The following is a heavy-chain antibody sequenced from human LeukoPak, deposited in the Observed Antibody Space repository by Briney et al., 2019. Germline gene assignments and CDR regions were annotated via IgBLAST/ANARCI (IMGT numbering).Heavy chain of an antibody. CDR1: GGSISSGGYY. CDR3: ARDYRYYDSSGYLDY. Sequence: SQTLSLTCTVSGGSISSGGYYWSWIRQHPGKGLEWIGYIYYSGSTYYNPSLKSRVTISVDTSKNQFSLKLSSVTAADTAVYYCARDYRYYDSSGYLDYRGQGTLVTVSS. J-gene: IGHJ4*02. D-gene: IGHD3-22*01. V-gene: IGHV4-31*03. CDR2: IYYSGST.